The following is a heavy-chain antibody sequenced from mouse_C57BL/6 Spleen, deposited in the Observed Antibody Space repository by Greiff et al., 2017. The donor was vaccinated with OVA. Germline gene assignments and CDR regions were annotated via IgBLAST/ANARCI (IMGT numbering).Heavy chain of an antibody. Sequence: VQLQQSGPELVKPGASVKISCKASGYSFTGYYMNWVKQSPEKSLEWIGEINPSTGGTTYNQKFKAKATLTVDKSSSTAYMQLKSLTSEDSAVYYCAYSPWFAYWGQGTLVTVSA. J-gene: IGHJ3*01. CDR1: GYSFTGYY. CDR2: INPSTGGT. D-gene: IGHD2-12*01. CDR3: AYSPWFAY. V-gene: IGHV1-42*01.